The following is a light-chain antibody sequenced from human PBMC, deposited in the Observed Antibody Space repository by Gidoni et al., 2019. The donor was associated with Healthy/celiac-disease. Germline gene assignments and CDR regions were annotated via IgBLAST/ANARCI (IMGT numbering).Light chain of an antibody. Sequence: EIVLTQSPATLSLSPGERATLACRPSQSVRSYLAWYQQKPGQAPRLLIYDASNRATGIPARCSGSGCGKDFTLTISSLEPEDFAVYYCQQRSNWMYTFGQGTKLEIK. CDR1: QSVRSY. CDR3: QQRSNWMYT. V-gene: IGKV3-11*01. J-gene: IGKJ2*01. CDR2: DAS.